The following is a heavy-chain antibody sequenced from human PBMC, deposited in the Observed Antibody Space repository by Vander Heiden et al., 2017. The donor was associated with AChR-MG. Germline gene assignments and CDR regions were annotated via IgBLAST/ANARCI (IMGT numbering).Heavy chain of an antibody. V-gene: IGHV3-20*01. Sequence: EVQLVESGGGVVRPGGSLRLSCAASGFTFDDYGMSLVRQAPGKGLEWVSVINWNGGSTGYADSVKGRFTISRDNAKNSLYLQMNSLRAEDTALYHCARGMGAPDYYYYGMDVWGQGTTVTVSS. J-gene: IGHJ6*02. CDR1: GFTFDDYG. CDR3: ARGMGAPDYYYYGMDV. D-gene: IGHD3-16*01. CDR2: INWNGGST.